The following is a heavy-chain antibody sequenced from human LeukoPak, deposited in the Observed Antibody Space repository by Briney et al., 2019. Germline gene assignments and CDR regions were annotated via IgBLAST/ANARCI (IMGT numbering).Heavy chain of an antibody. CDR3: ARDRNYYDSSVVDY. D-gene: IGHD3-22*01. CDR2: ISYDGSNK. CDR1: GFTFSSYG. Sequence: GGSLRLSCAASGFTFSSYGMHWVRQAPGKGLEWVAVISYDGSNKYYADSVKGRFTISRDNSKNTLYLQMNSLRAEDTAVYYCARDRNYYDSSVVDYWGQGTLVTVSS. V-gene: IGHV3-30*03. J-gene: IGHJ4*02.